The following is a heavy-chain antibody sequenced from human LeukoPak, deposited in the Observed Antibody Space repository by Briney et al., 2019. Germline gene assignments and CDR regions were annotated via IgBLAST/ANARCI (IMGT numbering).Heavy chain of an antibody. CDR3: ARDLDYYDSSGSVYGMDV. V-gene: IGHV3-33*08. J-gene: IGHJ6*01. Sequence: PGGSLRLSCAASGFTFSSYGMHWVRQAPGKGLEWVAVIWYDGSNKYYADSVKGRFTISRDNSKNTLYLQMNSLRAEDTAVYYCARDLDYYDSSGSVYGMDVWGQGTTVTVSS. CDR2: IWYDGSNK. CDR1: GFTFSSYG. D-gene: IGHD3-22*01.